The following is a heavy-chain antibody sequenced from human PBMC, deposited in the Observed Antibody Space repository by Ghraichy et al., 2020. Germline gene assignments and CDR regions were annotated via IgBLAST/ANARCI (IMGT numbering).Heavy chain of an antibody. CDR1: GFSLSTSGMC. J-gene: IGHJ6*03. D-gene: IGHD6-13*01. Sequence: SGPTLVKPTQTLTLTCTFSGFSLSTSGMCVSWIRQPPGKALEWLARIDWDDDKYYSTSLKTRLTISKDTSKNQVVLTMTNMDPVDTATYYCARIRPGSSSSFLSNYYMDVWGKGTTVTVSS. CDR2: IDWDDDK. V-gene: IGHV2-70*11. CDR3: ARIRPGSSSSFLSNYYMDV.